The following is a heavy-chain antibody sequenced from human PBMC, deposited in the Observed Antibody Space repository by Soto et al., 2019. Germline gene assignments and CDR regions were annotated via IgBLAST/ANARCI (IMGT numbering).Heavy chain of an antibody. V-gene: IGHV3-33*01. Sequence: QVQLVESGGGVVQPGRSLRLSCAASGFTFSSYGMHWVRQAPGKGLEWVAVIWYDGSNKYYADSVKVRFTISRDNSKNTLYLQMNSLIAEDTAVYYCARERCDCFDYWGQGTLVTVSS. CDR2: IWYDGSNK. CDR3: ARERCDCFDY. J-gene: IGHJ4*02. CDR1: GFTFSSYG.